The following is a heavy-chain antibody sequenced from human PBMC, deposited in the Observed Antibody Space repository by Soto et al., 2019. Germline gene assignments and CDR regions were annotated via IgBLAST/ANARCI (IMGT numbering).Heavy chain of an antibody. CDR1: GYTFTSYA. CDR2: INAGNGNT. Sequence: GASVKVSCKASGYTFTSYAMHWVRQAPGQRLEWMGWINAGNGNTKYSQKFQGRVTITRDTSASTAYMELSSLRSEDTAVYYCARAGRWYSSRQYYFDYWGQGTLVTVSA. CDR3: ARAGRWYSSRQYYFDY. J-gene: IGHJ4*02. V-gene: IGHV1-3*01. D-gene: IGHD6-13*01.